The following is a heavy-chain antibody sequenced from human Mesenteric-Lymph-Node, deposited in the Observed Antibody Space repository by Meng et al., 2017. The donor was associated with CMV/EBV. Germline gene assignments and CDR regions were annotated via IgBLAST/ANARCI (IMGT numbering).Heavy chain of an antibody. J-gene: IGHJ4*02. CDR1: GFSFSLYS. D-gene: IGHD3-3*01. V-gene: IGHV3-49*04. CDR2: IRSKPYGGTT. Sequence: GESLKISCAASGFSFSLYSMNWVRQVPGKGLEWISFIRSKPYGGTTEYAASVKGRFTMSRDESKSIAYLQMNSLKTEDTAVYYCARVAPYDFWSGFYVWFDYWGLGTLVTVSS. CDR3: ARVAPYDFWSGFYVWFDY.